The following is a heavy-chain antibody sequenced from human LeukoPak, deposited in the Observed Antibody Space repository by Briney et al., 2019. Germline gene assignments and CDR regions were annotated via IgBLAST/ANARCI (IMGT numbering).Heavy chain of an antibody. D-gene: IGHD3-22*01. V-gene: IGHV4-34*01. Sequence: SETLPLTCAVYGGSFSGYYWSWIRQPPGKGLEWIGEINHSGSTNYNPSLKSRVTISVDTSKNQFSLKLSSVTAADTAVYYCAREGYPLYYDSSRNNWFDPWGQGTLVTVSS. J-gene: IGHJ5*02. CDR1: GGSFSGYY. CDR3: AREGYPLYYDSSRNNWFDP. CDR2: INHSGST.